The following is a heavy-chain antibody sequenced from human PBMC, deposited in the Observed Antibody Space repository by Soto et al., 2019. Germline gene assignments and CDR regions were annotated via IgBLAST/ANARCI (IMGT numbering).Heavy chain of an antibody. J-gene: IGHJ4*02. CDR1: GFTFSNAW. D-gene: IGHD3-22*01. Sequence: GGSLRLSCAASGFTFSNAWMSWVRQAPGKGLEWVGRIKSKTDGGTTDYAAPVKGRFTISRDDSKSTLYLQMNSLKTEDTAVYYCTTRAGYYYDSSGYYRVHYYFDYWGQRTLVTVSP. CDR3: TTRAGYYYDSSGYYRVHYYFDY. CDR2: IKSKTDGGTT. V-gene: IGHV3-15*01.